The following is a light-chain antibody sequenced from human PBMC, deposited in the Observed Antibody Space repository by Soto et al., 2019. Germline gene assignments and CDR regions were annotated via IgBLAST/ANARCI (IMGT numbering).Light chain of an antibody. V-gene: IGLV2-23*02. J-gene: IGLJ1*01. CDR2: EVS. CDR3: CSYAGGRSPYV. CDR1: TSDVGSYDL. Sequence: QSVLTQPASVSGSPGQSITISCTGTTSDVGSYDLVSWYQQHPGKAPKIMIYEVSKRPSGDSNRFSGSKSGNTPSLTISGLQAEDEADYYCCSYAGGRSPYVFGTGTKLTAL.